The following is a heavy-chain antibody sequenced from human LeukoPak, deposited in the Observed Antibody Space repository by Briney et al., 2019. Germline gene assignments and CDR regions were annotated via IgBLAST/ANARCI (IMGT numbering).Heavy chain of an antibody. CDR1: GYTLTELS. D-gene: IGHD6-19*01. V-gene: IGHV1-24*01. CDR3: ATDVVAVAGIDFDY. CDR2: FDPEDGET. J-gene: IGHJ4*02. Sequence: ASVKVSCKVSGYTLTELSMHWVRQAPGKGLEWMGGFDPEDGETIYAQKFQGRVTMTEDTSTDTAYMELSSLRSEDTAVYYCATDVVAVAGIDFDYWGQGTLVTVSS.